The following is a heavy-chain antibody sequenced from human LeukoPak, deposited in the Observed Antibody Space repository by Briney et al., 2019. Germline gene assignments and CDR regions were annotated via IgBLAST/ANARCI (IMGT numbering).Heavy chain of an antibody. CDR1: GGSFSGYY. V-gene: IGHV4-34*01. Sequence: SXTLSLTCAVYGGSFSGYYWSWIRQPPGKGLEWIGEINHSGSTNYNPSLTSRVTISIDTSKNQFSLKLNSVTAADTAVYYCARGGEMASYYGMDVWGQGTTVTVSS. CDR3: ARGGEMASYYGMDV. J-gene: IGHJ6*02. CDR2: INHSGST. D-gene: IGHD5-24*01.